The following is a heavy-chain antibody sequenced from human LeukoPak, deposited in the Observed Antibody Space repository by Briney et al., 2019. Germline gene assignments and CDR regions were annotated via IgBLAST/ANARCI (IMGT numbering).Heavy chain of an antibody. D-gene: IGHD6-13*01. CDR3: ARAPDVGVAAARKQGLYYGMDV. CDR1: GFTVSSNY. Sequence: GGSLRLSCAASGFTVSSNYMSWVRQAPGKGLEWVSVIYSGGSTYYADSVKGRFTISRHNSKNTLYLQMNSLRAEDTAVYYCARAPDVGVAAARKQGLYYGMDVWGQGTTVTVSS. J-gene: IGHJ6*02. CDR2: IYSGGST. V-gene: IGHV3-53*04.